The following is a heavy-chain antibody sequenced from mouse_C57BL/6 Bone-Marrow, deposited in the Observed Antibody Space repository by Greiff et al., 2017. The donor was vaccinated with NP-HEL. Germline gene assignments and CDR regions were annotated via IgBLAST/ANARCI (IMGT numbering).Heavy chain of an antibody. Sequence: VKLMESGAELVKPGASVKISCKASGYEFSNYRMNWVKQRPGKGLEWIGQIYPGDGDTNYNGKFKDKATLTADKSSSTAYMQLSRLTSEDSAVYFCARGAYWGQGTLVTVSA. CDR1: GYEFSNYR. CDR2: IYPGDGDT. J-gene: IGHJ3*01. V-gene: IGHV1-80*01. CDR3: ARGAY.